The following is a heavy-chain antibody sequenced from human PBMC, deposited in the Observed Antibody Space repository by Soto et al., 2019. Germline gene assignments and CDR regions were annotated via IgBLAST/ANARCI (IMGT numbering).Heavy chain of an antibody. CDR3: ARDSDYSIPGGYYYGMDV. Sequence: QVQLQESGPGLVKPSETLSLTCTVSGGSISSYYWSWIRQPPGKGLEWIGYIYYSGSTNYNPSLKSRVTISVDTSKNQFSLKLSSVTAADTAVYYCARDSDYSIPGGYYYGMDVWGQGTTVTVSS. J-gene: IGHJ6*02. CDR1: GGSISSYY. D-gene: IGHD4-4*01. V-gene: IGHV4-59*01. CDR2: IYYSGST.